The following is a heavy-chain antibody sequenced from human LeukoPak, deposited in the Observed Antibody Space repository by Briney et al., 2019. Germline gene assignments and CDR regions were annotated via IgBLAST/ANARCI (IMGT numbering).Heavy chain of an antibody. CDR1: GFTFSNYA. CDR3: AKAGSMATPTPYYFDY. V-gene: IGHV3-23*01. CDR2: FSGSGVST. D-gene: IGHD5-24*01. Sequence: GGSLRLSCAASGFTFSNYAVSWVRQAPGKGLEWVSAFSGSGVSTYYADSVKGRFTISRDNSKNTLYPQMNSLRAEDTAVYYCAKAGSMATPTPYYFDYWGQGTLVTVSS. J-gene: IGHJ4*02.